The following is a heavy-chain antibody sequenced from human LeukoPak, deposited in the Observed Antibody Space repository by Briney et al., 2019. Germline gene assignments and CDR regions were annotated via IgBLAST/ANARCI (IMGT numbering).Heavy chain of an antibody. D-gene: IGHD2-2*01. J-gene: IGHJ5*02. Sequence: GASVKASCKAAGYTFTGYYMRWVRQAPGQGLEWMGRINPNSGGTNYAQKFQGRVTMTRDTSISTAYMELTRLRSDDTAVYYCAREVGVVAHQGGWFDPWGQGTLVTVSS. CDR1: GYTFTGYY. V-gene: IGHV1-2*06. CDR3: AREVGVVAHQGGWFDP. CDR2: INPNSGGT.